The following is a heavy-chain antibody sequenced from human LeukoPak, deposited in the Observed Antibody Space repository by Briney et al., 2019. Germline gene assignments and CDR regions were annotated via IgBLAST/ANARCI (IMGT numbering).Heavy chain of an antibody. D-gene: IGHD6-13*01. CDR3: ARSSSSWYEGPPFDP. CDR2: IVPIFGTA. CDR1: GGTFSSYA. J-gene: IGHJ5*02. V-gene: IGHV1-69*05. Sequence: SVKVSCKASGGTFSSYAISWVRQAPRQGLEWMGRIVPIFGTANYAQKFQGRVTITTDESTSTAYMELSSLRSEDTAVYYCARSSSSWYEGPPFDPWGQGTLVTVSS.